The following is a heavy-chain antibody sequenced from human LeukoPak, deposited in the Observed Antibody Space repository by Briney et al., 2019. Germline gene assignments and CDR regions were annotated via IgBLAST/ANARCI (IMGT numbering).Heavy chain of an antibody. CDR2: ISSSGNTI. Sequence: GGSLRLSCVASGFTFSSYSMNWVRQAPGKGLEWVSYISSSGNTIDYADSVKGRFTISRDNAKNSLYLQMNSLRAEDTAVYYCSRLRGYSYGYGDYWGRGTLVTVSS. V-gene: IGHV3-48*04. D-gene: IGHD5-18*01. CDR1: GFTFSSYS. J-gene: IGHJ4*02. CDR3: SRLRGYSYGYGDY.